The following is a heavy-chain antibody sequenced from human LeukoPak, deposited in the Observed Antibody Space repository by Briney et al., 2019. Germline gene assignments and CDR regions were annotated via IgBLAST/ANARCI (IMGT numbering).Heavy chain of an antibody. CDR2: INAGNGNT. CDR3: ARVDPDILTGYYNAFDI. J-gene: IGHJ3*02. V-gene: IGHV1-3*01. D-gene: IGHD3-9*01. Sequence: GASVKVSCKASGYTFTSYAMHWVRQAPGQRLEWMGWINAGNGNTKYSQKFQGRVTITRDTSASTAYMELSSLRSEDTAVYYCARVDPDILTGYYNAFDIWGQGTMVTVSS. CDR1: GYTFTSYA.